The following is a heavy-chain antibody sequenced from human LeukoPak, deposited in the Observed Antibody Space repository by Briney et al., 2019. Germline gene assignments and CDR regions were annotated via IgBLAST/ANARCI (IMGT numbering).Heavy chain of an antibody. CDR1: GFTFSSYW. J-gene: IGHJ4*02. CDR2: IRYDGGNK. D-gene: IGHD6-19*01. CDR3: ANGRGGIAVAPFDY. V-gene: IGHV3-30*02. Sequence: QAGGSLRLSCAASGFTFSSYWMNWGRRAPGKRREGWAVIRYDGGNKYYAESLKGRVTISRDKSKNTLYLKINSLRAEDTAVYYCANGRGGIAVAPFDYWGQGTLVTVSS.